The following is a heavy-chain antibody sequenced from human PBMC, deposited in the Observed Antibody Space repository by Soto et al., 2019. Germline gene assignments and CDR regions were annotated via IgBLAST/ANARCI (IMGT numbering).Heavy chain of an antibody. V-gene: IGHV3-23*01. CDR1: GFTFSSYA. D-gene: IGHD2-2*01. CDR2: ISGNGVST. Sequence: PGGSLRLSCEASGFTFSSYALSWVRQAPGKGLEWVSTISGNGVSTYYADFVKGRFTISKDFSKDTLYLQMNSLRAEDTATYYCVKDQVTNCYAPNHGMDVWGQGTTVTVSS. J-gene: IGHJ6*02. CDR3: VKDQVTNCYAPNHGMDV.